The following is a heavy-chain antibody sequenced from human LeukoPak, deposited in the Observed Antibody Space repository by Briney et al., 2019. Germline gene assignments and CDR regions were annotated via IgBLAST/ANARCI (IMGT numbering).Heavy chain of an antibody. D-gene: IGHD3-3*01. J-gene: IGHJ4*02. CDR3: ARIPLYFLEPFDY. Sequence: PSETLSLTCAVYGGSVSGYYWSWIRQPPGKGLEWIGEISHRGRTHYNPSLKGRVTMSVDTSKNQFALEVDSVTAADTAVYYCARIPLYFLEPFDYWGQGSWSPSPQ. V-gene: IGHV4-34*01. CDR1: GGSVSGYY. CDR2: ISHRGRT.